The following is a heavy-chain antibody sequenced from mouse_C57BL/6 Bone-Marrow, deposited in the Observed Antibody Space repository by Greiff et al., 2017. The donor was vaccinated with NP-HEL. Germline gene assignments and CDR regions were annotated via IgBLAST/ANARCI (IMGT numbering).Heavy chain of an antibody. CDR1: GFSLTSYA. V-gene: IGHV2-9-1*01. D-gene: IGHD1-1*01. CDR3: ARNYYGSSLTHFDY. CDR2: IWTGGGT. J-gene: IGHJ2*01. Sequence: VKLVESGPGLVAPSQSLSITCTVSGFSLTSYAISWVRQPPGKGLEWLGVIWTGGGTNYNLALKSRLSISKDNSKSQVFLKMNSLQTDDTARYYCARNYYGSSLTHFDYWGQGTTLTVSS.